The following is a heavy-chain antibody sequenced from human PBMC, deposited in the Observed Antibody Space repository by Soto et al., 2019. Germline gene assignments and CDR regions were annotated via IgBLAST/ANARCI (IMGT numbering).Heavy chain of an antibody. CDR2: ITADGGA. V-gene: IGHV3-23*01. CDR1: GFTFRGHA. J-gene: IGHJ3*02. Sequence: GGSLRLSCEGSGFTFRGHAMTWIRQAPGKGPEWVSTITADGGAYYADSVKGRFAMSRDASERTLYLQMNSLGVEDTAAYYCAPHVSCAGGSCQYDAFAIRGQGTVVTV. CDR3: APHVSCAGGSCQYDAFAI. D-gene: IGHD2-15*01.